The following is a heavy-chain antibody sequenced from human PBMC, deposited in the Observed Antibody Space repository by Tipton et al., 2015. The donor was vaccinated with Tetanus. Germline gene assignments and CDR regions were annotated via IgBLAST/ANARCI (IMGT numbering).Heavy chain of an antibody. Sequence: TLSLTCAVSGGSFSGFYWSWIRQPPGKGLEWIASIYFEGSTYYSPSLKSRLTIDVDTSQNLFSLRLTSVTAADTAIYYCARHLYGYWFDPWGQGALVTVSS. CDR1: GGSFSGFY. CDR2: IYFEGST. CDR3: ARHLYGYWFDP. D-gene: IGHD2/OR15-2a*01. V-gene: IGHV4-59*05. J-gene: IGHJ5*02.